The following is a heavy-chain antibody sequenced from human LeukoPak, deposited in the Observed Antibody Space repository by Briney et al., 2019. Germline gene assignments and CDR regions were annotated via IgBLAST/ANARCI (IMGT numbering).Heavy chain of an antibody. CDR3: AKVLRHSDWLSSVDY. CDR1: GFTFSSYA. D-gene: IGHD3-9*01. CDR2: ISGSGGST. V-gene: IGHV3-23*01. J-gene: IGHJ4*02. Sequence: PGGSLRLSCGASGFTFSSYAMSWVRQAPGKGLEWVSAISGSGGSTYYADSVKGRFTISRDNSKNTLYLQMNSLRAEDTAVYYCAKVLRHSDWLSSVDYWGQGTLVTVSS.